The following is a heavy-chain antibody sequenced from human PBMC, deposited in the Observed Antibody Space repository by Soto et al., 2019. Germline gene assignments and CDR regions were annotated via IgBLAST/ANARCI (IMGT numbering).Heavy chain of an antibody. CDR2: INAGNGNT. V-gene: IGHV1-3*01. CDR1: GYTFTRYA. Sequence: QVHLVQSGAEVKKPGASVKVSCKASGYTFTRYAMHWVRQAPGQRLEWMGWINAGNGNTKYSQKFQGRVTITRDTSASTAYMELSSLRSEDTAVYYCARRGSGSYYNSFDPWGQGTLVTVSS. J-gene: IGHJ5*02. CDR3: ARRGSGSYYNSFDP. D-gene: IGHD3-10*01.